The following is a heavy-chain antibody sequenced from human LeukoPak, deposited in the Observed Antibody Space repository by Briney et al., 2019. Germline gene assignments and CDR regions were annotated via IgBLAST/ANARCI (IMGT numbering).Heavy chain of an antibody. J-gene: IGHJ4*02. CDR3: ARGPSGDSSGYYPTY. CDR2: FSASGNS. Sequence: SETLSLTCTVSGDSISSDDHYWIWIRQPAGKGLEWIGRFSASGNSNYNPSLKSRVTISVDTSKNQFSLKLSSVTAADTAVYYCARGPSGDSSGYYPTYWGQGTLVTVSS. D-gene: IGHD3-22*01. CDR1: GDSISSDDHY. V-gene: IGHV4-61*02.